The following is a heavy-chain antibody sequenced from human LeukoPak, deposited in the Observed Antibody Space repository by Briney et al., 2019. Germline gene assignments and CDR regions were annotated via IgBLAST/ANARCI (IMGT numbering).Heavy chain of an antibody. CDR2: IYYSGST. CDR3: ARDGGGDSSGYY. CDR1: GGSISSGDYY. J-gene: IGHJ4*02. D-gene: IGHD3-22*01. Sequence: SETLSLTCTVSGGSISSGDYYWSWIRQPPGKGLEWIGYIYYSGSTYYNPSLKSRVTISVDTSKNQFSLKLSSVTAADTAVYYCARDGGGDSSGYYWGQGTLVTLSS. V-gene: IGHV4-30-4*08.